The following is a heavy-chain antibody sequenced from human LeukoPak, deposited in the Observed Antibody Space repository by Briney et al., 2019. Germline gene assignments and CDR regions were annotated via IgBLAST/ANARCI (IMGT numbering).Heavy chain of an antibody. CDR1: GFTFSSYG. Sequence: PGGSLRLSCAASGFTFSSYGMSWVRQAPGKGLEWVSAISGSGGSTYYADSVKGRFTISRDNSKNTLYLQMNSLRAEDSAVYYCAKVKVNYYDSTSYFDYWGQGTLVTVSS. CDR3: AKVKVNYYDSTSYFDY. CDR2: ISGSGGST. D-gene: IGHD3-22*01. V-gene: IGHV3-23*01. J-gene: IGHJ4*02.